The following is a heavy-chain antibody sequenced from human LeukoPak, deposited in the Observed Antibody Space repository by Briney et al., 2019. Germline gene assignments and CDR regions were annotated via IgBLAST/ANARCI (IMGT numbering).Heavy chain of an antibody. Sequence: GGSLRLSCAASGFTLSSYSMNWVRQAPGKGLEWVSSISGSGTSIYHANSVKGRFTISRDNAKNSVYLQMNSLRAEDTAVYYCARETYYGSGSYSDFALDYWGQGTLVTVSS. CDR1: GFTLSSYS. CDR2: ISGSGTSI. CDR3: ARETYYGSGSYSDFALDY. D-gene: IGHD3-10*01. V-gene: IGHV3-21*01. J-gene: IGHJ4*02.